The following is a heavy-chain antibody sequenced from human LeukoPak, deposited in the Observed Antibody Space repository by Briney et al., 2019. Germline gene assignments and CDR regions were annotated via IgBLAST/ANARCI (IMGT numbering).Heavy chain of an antibody. CDR1: GFSFKTYS. Sequence: GGSLRLSCAASGFSFKTYSMNGLRQSPGKGLEWVASISLAGTYIDYADSVKGRFTISRDNANNSLFLEMTSLRGDDTAVYYCARGFCSGGTCYRITGTFDVWGQGTMVSVSS. CDR3: ARGFCSGGTCYRITGTFDV. V-gene: IGHV3-21*01. CDR2: ISLAGTYI. J-gene: IGHJ3*01. D-gene: IGHD2-15*01.